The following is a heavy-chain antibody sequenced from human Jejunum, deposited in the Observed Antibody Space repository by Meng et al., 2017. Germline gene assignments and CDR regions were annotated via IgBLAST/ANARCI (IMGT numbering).Heavy chain of an antibody. Sequence: GESLKISCEASGFTFSTYWMNWVRQPPGKGLEWVANINPDGSVKTYVDSVKGRFTVSRDNARNSVYLQMNSLRVEDTGVYYCAGWGSRNYWGQGTLVTVSS. V-gene: IGHV3-7*01. J-gene: IGHJ4*02. CDR3: AGWGSRNY. D-gene: IGHD7-27*01. CDR1: GFTFSTYW. CDR2: INPDGSVK.